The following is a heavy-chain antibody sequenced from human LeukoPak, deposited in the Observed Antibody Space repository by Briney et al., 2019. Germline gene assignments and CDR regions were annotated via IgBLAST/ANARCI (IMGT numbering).Heavy chain of an antibody. CDR1: GGSISSSSYY. D-gene: IGHD3-22*01. V-gene: IGHV4-39*07. CDR3: AREKVPDRVYWYFDL. J-gene: IGHJ2*01. CDR2: IYYSGST. Sequence: SETLSLTCTVSGGSISSSSYYWGWIRQPPGKGLEWIGSIYYSGSTYYNPSLKGRVTISVDTSKNQFSLKLSSVTAADTAVYYCAREKVPDRVYWYFDLWGRGTLVTVSS.